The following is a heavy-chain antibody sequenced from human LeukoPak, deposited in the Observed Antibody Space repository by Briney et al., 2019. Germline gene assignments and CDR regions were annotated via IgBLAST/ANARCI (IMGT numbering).Heavy chain of an antibody. Sequence: GGSLRLSCAASGFTFSSYAMSWVPQAPGKGLEWVSAISGSGGSTSYADSVKGRFTISRDNSKITLYLQMNSLRAEDTAVYYCAKDASDIVVVPAALKPQNYYYGMDVWGKGTTVTVSS. CDR3: AKDASDIVVVPAALKPQNYYYGMDV. V-gene: IGHV3-23*01. CDR2: ISGSGGST. D-gene: IGHD2-2*01. J-gene: IGHJ6*04. CDR1: GFTFSSYA.